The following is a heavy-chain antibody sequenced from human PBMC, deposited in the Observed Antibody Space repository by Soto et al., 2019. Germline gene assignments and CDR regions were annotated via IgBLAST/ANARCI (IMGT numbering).Heavy chain of an antibody. V-gene: IGHV3-7*01. Sequence: GGSLRLSCTASGFTFSNYWMSWVRQAPGKGLEWVANIKQDGSEKYYVDSVKGRFTISRDNAKNSLYLQMNSLRAEDTAVYYCARIYDFWSGLGYYGMDVWGQGTTVTVSS. CDR2: IKQDGSEK. CDR1: GFTFSNYW. D-gene: IGHD3-3*01. CDR3: ARIYDFWSGLGYYGMDV. J-gene: IGHJ6*02.